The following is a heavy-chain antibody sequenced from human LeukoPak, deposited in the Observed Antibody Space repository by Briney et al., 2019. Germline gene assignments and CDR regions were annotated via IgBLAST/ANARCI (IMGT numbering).Heavy chain of an antibody. Sequence: GGSLRLSCAASGFTFSSYGMHWVRQAPGKGLEWVAVISSDGSSRYYADSVKGRFTISRDNSKNTQYLQMNSLRDEDTGIYYCARDRTMTGDRGIDYWGQGTPVTVSS. CDR2: ISSDGSSR. D-gene: IGHD3-22*01. CDR1: GFTFSSYG. V-gene: IGHV3-30*03. CDR3: ARDRTMTGDRGIDY. J-gene: IGHJ4*02.